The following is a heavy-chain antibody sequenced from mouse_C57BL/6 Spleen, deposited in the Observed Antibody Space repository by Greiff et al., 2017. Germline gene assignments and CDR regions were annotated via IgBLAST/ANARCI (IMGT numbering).Heavy chain of an antibody. V-gene: IGHV1-15*01. CDR1: GYTFTDYE. Sequence: LMGPGASVTLSCKASGYTFTDYEMHWVKQTPVHGLEWIGAIDPETGGTAYNQKFKGKAILTADKSSSTAYMELRSLTSEDSAVYYCTRRTAYWGQGTLVTVSA. CDR3: TRRTAY. J-gene: IGHJ3*01. CDR2: IDPETGGT.